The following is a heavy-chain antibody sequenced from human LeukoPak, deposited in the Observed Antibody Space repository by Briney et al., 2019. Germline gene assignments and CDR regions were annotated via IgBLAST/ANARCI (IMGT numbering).Heavy chain of an antibody. CDR3: ARDLDIYDSSGYPNY. D-gene: IGHD3-22*01. CDR2: ISSSSSYI. V-gene: IGHV3-21*01. J-gene: IGHJ4*02. CDR1: GFTFSNYN. Sequence: PGGSLRLSCAASGFTFSNYNMNWVRRAPGKGLEWVSSISSSSSYIYYADSVKGRFTISRDNANNSLYLQMNSLRAEDTTVYYCARDLDIYDSSGYPNYWGQGTLVTVSS.